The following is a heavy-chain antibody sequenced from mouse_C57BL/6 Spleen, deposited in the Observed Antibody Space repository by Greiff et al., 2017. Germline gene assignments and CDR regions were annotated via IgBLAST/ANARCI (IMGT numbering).Heavy chain of an antibody. CDR1: GYAFSSSW. CDR3: ARSPPYCGSSPWYFEL. V-gene: IGHV1-82*01. J-gene: IGHJ1*03. CDR2: IYPGDGDT. D-gene: IGHD1-1*01. Sequence: QVQLQQSGPELVKPGASVKISCKASGYAFSSSWMNWVKQRPGKGLEWIGRIYPGDGDTNYNGKFKGKATLTADKSSTTAYMQLSSLTSEDSAVYFCARSPPYCGSSPWYFELWGTGTTVTVSA.